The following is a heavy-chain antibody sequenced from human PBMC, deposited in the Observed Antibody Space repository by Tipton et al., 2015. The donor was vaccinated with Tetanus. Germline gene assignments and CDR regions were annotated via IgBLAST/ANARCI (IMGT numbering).Heavy chain of an antibody. J-gene: IGHJ4*02. D-gene: IGHD3-10*01. V-gene: IGHV3-53*01. CDR2: IGTSASNT. Sequence: SLRLSCAASGFSVSNNYMNWVRQAPGKGLEWVSSIGTSASNTYYADSVKGRFTISRDNSRNSLYLQMSSLRDDDTAMYYCVRDDSGRGLDYWGKGTLVTVSS. CDR1: GFSVSNNY. CDR3: VRDDSGRGLDY.